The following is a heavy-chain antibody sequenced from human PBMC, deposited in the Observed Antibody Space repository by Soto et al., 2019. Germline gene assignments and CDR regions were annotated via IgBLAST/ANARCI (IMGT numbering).Heavy chain of an antibody. Sequence: QVQLVQSGAEVKKPGSSVRVSCKASGTIFSSYTISWVRQAPGQGLEWMGRIIPILGETNSAQKVQGRVTLTADKSTNTAYMELNSLRSEDTALYYCARGLGGRMDDWGQGTTVTVSS. CDR1: GTIFSSYT. CDR2: IIPILGET. D-gene: IGHD3-16*01. V-gene: IGHV1-69*08. J-gene: IGHJ6*02. CDR3: ARGLGGRMDD.